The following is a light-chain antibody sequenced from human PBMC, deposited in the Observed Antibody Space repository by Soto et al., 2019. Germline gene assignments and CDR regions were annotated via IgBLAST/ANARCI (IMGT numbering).Light chain of an antibody. J-gene: IGKJ3*01. Sequence: EIVLTQSPGTLSLSPGERATLSCSASQSFSSSYLAWYQQKPGQAPRLLIYGASSRATGIPDRFSGSGSGTYCTLTISRLELEDLAEYFCQHYGSALFTFGPGTNVDIK. CDR3: QHYGSALFT. CDR1: QSFSSSY. V-gene: IGKV3-20*01. CDR2: GAS.